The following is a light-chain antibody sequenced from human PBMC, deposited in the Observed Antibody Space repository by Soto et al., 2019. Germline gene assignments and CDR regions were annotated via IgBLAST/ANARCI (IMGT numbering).Light chain of an antibody. CDR3: QQYHRYFPT. CDR2: KAS. Sequence: DIQMTQSPSTLSASVGDRVALTCRASQSVNSWLAWYQQKPGKAPKLLIYKASTLESGVPSRFSGSGSGTEFTLTISSLQTDDFATYYCQQYHRYFPTFGQGTKLEIK. V-gene: IGKV1-5*03. CDR1: QSVNSW. J-gene: IGKJ2*01.